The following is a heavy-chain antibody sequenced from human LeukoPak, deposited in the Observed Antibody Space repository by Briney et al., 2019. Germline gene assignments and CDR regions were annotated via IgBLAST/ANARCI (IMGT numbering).Heavy chain of an antibody. Sequence: PSETLSLTCTVSGGSISSYYWSWIRQPPGKGLEWIGYIYYSGSTNYNPYLKSRVTISVDTSKNQFSLKLSSVTAADTAVYYCARHRSSIAAAGTAYFDYWGQGTLVTVSS. CDR3: ARHRSSIAAAGTAYFDY. CDR2: IYYSGST. D-gene: IGHD6-13*01. V-gene: IGHV4-59*08. CDR1: GGSISSYY. J-gene: IGHJ4*02.